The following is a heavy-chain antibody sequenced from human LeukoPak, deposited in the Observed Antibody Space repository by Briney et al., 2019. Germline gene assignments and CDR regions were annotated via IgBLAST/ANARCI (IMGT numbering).Heavy chain of an antibody. D-gene: IGHD1-26*01. J-gene: IGHJ4*02. CDR2: ISWNSGSI. CDR1: GFTFDDYA. CDR3: AKDLSGSYPRGFDY. V-gene: IGHV3-9*01. Sequence: PGGSLRLSCAASGFTFDDYAMHWVRQAPGKGLEWVSGISWNSGSIGYADSVKGRFTISRDNAKNSLCLQMNSLRAEDTALYYCAKDLSGSYPRGFDYWGQGTLVTVSS.